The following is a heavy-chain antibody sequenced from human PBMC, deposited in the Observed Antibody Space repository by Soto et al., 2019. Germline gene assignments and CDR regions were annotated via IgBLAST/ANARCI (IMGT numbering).Heavy chain of an antibody. V-gene: IGHV5-51*01. CDR3: ARMDSSALGIDY. Sequence: ESLKISCKGSGYSFTSNWIGWVRQMPGKGLEWMGIIYPGDSDTRYSPPFQGQVTISADKSISTAYLQWSRLKASDSAMYYCARMDSSALGIDYWGQGTLVTVS. CDR2: IYPGDSDT. D-gene: IGHD3-22*01. CDR1: GYSFTSNW. J-gene: IGHJ4*02.